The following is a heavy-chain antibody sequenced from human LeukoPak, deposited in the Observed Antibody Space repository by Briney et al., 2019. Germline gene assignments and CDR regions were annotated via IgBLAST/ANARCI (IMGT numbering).Heavy chain of an antibody. CDR1: GFTFSSYG. CDR3: AKDSLSYTYYYGMDV. V-gene: IGHV3-30*18. CDR2: ISYDGSNK. Sequence: GRSLRLSCAASGFTFSSYGMHWVRQAPGKGLEWVAVISYDGSNKYYADSVKGRFTISRDNSKNTLYLQMNSLRAEDTAVCYCAKDSLSYTYYYGMDVWGQGTTVTVSS. J-gene: IGHJ6*02. D-gene: IGHD2-8*01.